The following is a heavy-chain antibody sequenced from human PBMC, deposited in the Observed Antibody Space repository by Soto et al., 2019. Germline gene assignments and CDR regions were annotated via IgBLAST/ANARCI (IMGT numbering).Heavy chain of an antibody. D-gene: IGHD3-10*01. CDR3: AAELGFGKLSVV. J-gene: IGHJ6*02. Sequence: QVQVVQSGVEVRRPGSSVTVSCKASGDTFKHWVLSWVRQAPGQGLAWMGGSIPLFGTTDFAQRFQGSIKITTDESTTTAYMELSRLRSEDTATYYCAAELGFGKLSVVWGQGTTVIVSS. CDR2: SIPLFGTT. CDR1: GDTFKHWV. V-gene: IGHV1-69*01.